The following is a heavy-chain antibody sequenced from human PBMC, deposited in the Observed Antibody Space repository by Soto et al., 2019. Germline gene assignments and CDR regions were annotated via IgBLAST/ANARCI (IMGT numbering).Heavy chain of an antibody. CDR3: PTENISGYYNPPFDY. J-gene: IGHJ4*02. CDR2: IKSKTDGGTT. D-gene: IGHD3-22*01. Sequence: GGSLRLSCAASGFTFSNAWMNWVRQAPGKGLEWVGRIKSKTDGGTTDYAAPVKGRFTISRDDSKNTLYLQMNSLKTEDTAVYYFPTENISGYYNPPFDYWGQGTLFTVPS. V-gene: IGHV3-15*07. CDR1: GFTFSNAW.